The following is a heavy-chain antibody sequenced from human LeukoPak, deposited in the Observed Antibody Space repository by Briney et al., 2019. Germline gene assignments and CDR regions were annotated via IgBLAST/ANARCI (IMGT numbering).Heavy chain of an antibody. Sequence: GGSLRLSCEASGFTFSSYDMHWVRQAPGKGLEWVAFIRYDGSYTYYADSVKGRFTISRDNAKNSLYLQMNSLRAEDTALYYCAREVTNFDYWGRGTLVTVSS. D-gene: IGHD4-17*01. CDR3: AREVTNFDY. J-gene: IGHJ4*02. CDR1: GFTFSSYD. CDR2: IRYDGSYT. V-gene: IGHV3-30*02.